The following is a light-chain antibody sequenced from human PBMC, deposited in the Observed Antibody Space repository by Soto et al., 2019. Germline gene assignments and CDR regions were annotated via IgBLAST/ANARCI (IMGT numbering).Light chain of an antibody. J-gene: IGKJ1*01. CDR1: QSISRY. CDR2: GAN. CDR3: QQNYGTPGT. Sequence: DLQLTQSPSSLSASVGDRITITCRSSQSISRYLNWYQQRPGTAPKVLIFGANSLQSGVPSRFSGSGSGTEFTLTISSLQPEDFATYHCQQNYGTPGTFGQGTKVDVK. V-gene: IGKV1-39*01.